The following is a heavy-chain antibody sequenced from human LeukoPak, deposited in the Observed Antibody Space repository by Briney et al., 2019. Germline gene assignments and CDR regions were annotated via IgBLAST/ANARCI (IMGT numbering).Heavy chain of an antibody. Sequence: GGSLRLSCAASGFTFSTYWMHWVRQIPGKGLVWVSRINSDESGRSYANSVKGRFTISRDNAKNTLYLQMNSLRAEDTAVYYCARSIEDYYDSSGFYAYWGQGTLVTVSS. CDR2: INSDESGR. J-gene: IGHJ4*02. D-gene: IGHD3-22*01. CDR1: GFTFSTYW. CDR3: ARSIEDYYDSSGFYAY. V-gene: IGHV3-74*01.